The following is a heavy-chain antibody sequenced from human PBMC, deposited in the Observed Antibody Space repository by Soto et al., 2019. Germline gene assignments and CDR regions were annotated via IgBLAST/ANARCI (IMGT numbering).Heavy chain of an antibody. CDR3: ARGGSITMVRGVIINYYYDLDV. CDR2: IGTAGDT. Sequence: WGSLSLSCASSGFTFSGYDMHWVRQATGKGLEWVSAIGTAGDTYYPGSVKGRFTISRENAKNSLYLQMNSLRAGDTAVYYCARGGSITMVRGVIINYYYDLDVWGQGTTVTVSS. V-gene: IGHV3-13*01. J-gene: IGHJ6*02. D-gene: IGHD3-10*01. CDR1: GFTFSGYD.